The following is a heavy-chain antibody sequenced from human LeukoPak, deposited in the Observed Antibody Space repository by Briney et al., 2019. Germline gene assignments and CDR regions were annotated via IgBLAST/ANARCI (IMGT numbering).Heavy chain of an antibody. V-gene: IGHV4-59*12. CDR2: IYYSGST. CDR1: GGSISSYY. D-gene: IGHD3-22*01. J-gene: IGHJ4*02. Sequence: SETLSLTCTVSGGSISSYYWSWIRQPPGKGLEWIGYIYYSGSTNYNPSLKSRVTISVDTSKNQFSLKLSSVTAADTAVYYCARDQNKYYYDSSGYYLKWGQGTLVTVSS. CDR3: ARDQNKYYYDSSGYYLK.